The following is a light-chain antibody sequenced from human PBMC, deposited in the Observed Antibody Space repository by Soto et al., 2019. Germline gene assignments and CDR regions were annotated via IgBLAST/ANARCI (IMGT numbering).Light chain of an antibody. V-gene: IGKV3-15*01. CDR3: QQYNDWPRT. J-gene: IGKJ1*01. CDR2: GAS. Sequence: EIVMTQSPATLSLSPGERATLSCRASQSFSSNLAWFQHKPGQAPRLLIYGASTRATGIPSRFSGSGSGTEFTLTISSLQSEDFAVYYCQQYNDWPRTFGEGTKVEI. CDR1: QSFSSN.